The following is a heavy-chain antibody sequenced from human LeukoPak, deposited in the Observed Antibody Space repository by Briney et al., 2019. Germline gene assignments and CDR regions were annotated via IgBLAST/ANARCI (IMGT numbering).Heavy chain of an antibody. CDR3: ARASLASAGTRF. CDR2: INARNGDT. CDR1: GYTLSGYY. D-gene: IGHD6-13*01. Sequence: GASVKVSCKASGYTLSGYYIHWVRQAPGRGLEWVGWINARNGDTNYAQKFQGRVILTRDTSITTSYMEVISLTSDDTAVYYCARASLASAGTRFWGQGTLVIVSS. V-gene: IGHV1-2*02. J-gene: IGHJ1*01.